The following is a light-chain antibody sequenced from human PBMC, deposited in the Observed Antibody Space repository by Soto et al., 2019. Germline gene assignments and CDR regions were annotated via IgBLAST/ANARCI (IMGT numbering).Light chain of an antibody. J-gene: IGKJ5*01. CDR3: QQYNNWPNT. Sequence: EIVMTQSPATLSVSPRERATLSCRASQSVSSNLAWYQQKPGQAPRLLIYGASTRATGVPATFSGSGSGTEFTLTISSLQSEEFAVYYCQQYNNWPNTFGEGTRLEIK. V-gene: IGKV3-15*01. CDR1: QSVSSN. CDR2: GAS.